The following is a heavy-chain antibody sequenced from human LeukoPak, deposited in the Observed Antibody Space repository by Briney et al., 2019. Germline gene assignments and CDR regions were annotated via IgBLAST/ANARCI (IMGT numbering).Heavy chain of an antibody. CDR2: IRNDGSEK. J-gene: IGHJ3*02. D-gene: IGHD3-3*01. Sequence: GGSLRLSCAASGFTFSNYGIHWVRQAPGKGLEWVAFIRNDGSEKYYADSVKGRFTISRDNSKNTLYLQMNSLRAEDTAVYYCARAVHVVGENYDFWSGYYTGRHDAFDIWGQGTMVTVSS. V-gene: IGHV3-30*02. CDR1: GFTFSNYG. CDR3: ARAVHVVGENYDFWSGYYTGRHDAFDI.